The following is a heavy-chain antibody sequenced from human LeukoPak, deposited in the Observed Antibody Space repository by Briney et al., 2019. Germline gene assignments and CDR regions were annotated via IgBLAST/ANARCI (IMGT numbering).Heavy chain of an antibody. CDR1: GFVSSSYG. Sequence: GGSLRLSCADSGFVSSSYGMSWVRQAPGKGLEWVSYISSSGSTIYYADSVRGRFTTSRDNAQNLLYLQMNSLRDEDTAMYYCTRGYLSGSNYQWGQGTLVTVSS. V-gene: IGHV3-48*02. D-gene: IGHD3-10*01. CDR3: TRGYLSGSNYQ. CDR2: ISSSGSTI. J-gene: IGHJ4*02.